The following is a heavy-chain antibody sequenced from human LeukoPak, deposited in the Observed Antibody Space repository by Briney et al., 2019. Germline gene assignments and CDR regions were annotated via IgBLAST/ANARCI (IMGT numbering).Heavy chain of an antibody. D-gene: IGHD3-22*01. J-gene: IGHJ6*03. CDR3: ARANYYDSSGQNYYYYYYMDV. V-gene: IGHV1-8*01. CDR1: GYTFTSYD. Sequence: GASVKVSCKASGYTFTSYDINWVRQATGQGLEWMGWMNPNSGNTGYAQKFQGRVTMTRNTSISTAYMELSSLRSEDTAVYYCARANYYDSSGQNYYYYYYMDVWGKGTTVTISS. CDR2: MNPNSGNT.